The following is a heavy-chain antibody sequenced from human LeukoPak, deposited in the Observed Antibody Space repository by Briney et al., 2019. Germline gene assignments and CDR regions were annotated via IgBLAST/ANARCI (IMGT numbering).Heavy chain of an antibody. CDR2: IVHSGRT. D-gene: IGHD2-2*01. CDR1: GGSFSGYY. V-gene: IGHV4-34*12. J-gene: IGHJ4*02. CDR3: ARGSVLTGYASFDF. Sequence: SETLSLTCAVYGGSFSGYYWTWIRQPPGKGLEWIGEIVHSGRTNYSPSLKSRVTLSVDTSKNQFSLRLSSVTAADTALYYCARGSVLTGYASFDFWGQGALVTVSS.